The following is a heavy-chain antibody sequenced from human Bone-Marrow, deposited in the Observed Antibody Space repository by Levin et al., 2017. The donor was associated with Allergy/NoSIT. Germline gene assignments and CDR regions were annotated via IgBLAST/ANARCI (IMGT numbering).Heavy chain of an antibody. CDR1: GYTFTSYA. D-gene: IGHD3-16*02. Sequence: ASVKVSCKASGYTFTSYAMNWVRQAPGQGLEWMGWINTNTGNPTYAQGFTGRFVFSLDTSVSTAYLQISSLKAEDTAVYYCARVYYDYVWGSDRPLGAFDIWGQGTMVTVSS. V-gene: IGHV7-4-1*02. J-gene: IGHJ3*02. CDR2: INTNTGNP. CDR3: ARVYYDYVWGSDRPLGAFDI.